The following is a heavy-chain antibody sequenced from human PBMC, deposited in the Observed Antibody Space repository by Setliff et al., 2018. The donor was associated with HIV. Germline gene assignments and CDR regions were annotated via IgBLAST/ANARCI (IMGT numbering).Heavy chain of an antibody. D-gene: IGHD6-19*01. CDR3: TRQSPVAGSGAFDI. Sequence: PSETLSLTCTVSGDSISSGGYYWSWIRQPAGQGLEWIGRIYTSGNTNYSPSTNYNPSLKSRITISLETSRNQFSLRVTSVTATDTAVYYCTRQSPVAGSGAFDIWGQGTMVTVSS. CDR2: IYTSGNT. J-gene: IGHJ3*02. CDR1: GDSISSGGYY. V-gene: IGHV4-61*10.